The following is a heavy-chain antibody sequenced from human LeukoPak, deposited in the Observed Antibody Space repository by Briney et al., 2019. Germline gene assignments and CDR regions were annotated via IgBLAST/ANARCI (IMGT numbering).Heavy chain of an antibody. CDR1: GYTFTSYG. CDR2: ISAYNGNT. V-gene: IGHV1-18*01. Sequence: ASVTVSCKASGYTFTSYGISWVRQAPGQGLEWMGWISAYNGNTNYAQKLQGRVTMTTDTSTSTAYMELRSLRSDDTAVYYCARATSELGDYWFDPWGQGTLVTVSS. J-gene: IGHJ5*02. CDR3: ARATSELGDYWFDP. D-gene: IGHD3-10*01.